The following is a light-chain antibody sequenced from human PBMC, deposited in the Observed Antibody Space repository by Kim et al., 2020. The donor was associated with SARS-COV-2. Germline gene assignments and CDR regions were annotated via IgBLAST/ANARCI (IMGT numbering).Light chain of an antibody. CDR2: GAS. V-gene: IGKV1-39*01. J-gene: IGKJ1*01. Sequence: DIQMTQSPSSLSASVADRVTITCRASQSISPYLNWYQQKPGNAPTLLIYGASSLHNGVPLRFSGSGSGTEFTLTISSLQPEDFAIYYCQQSFTTPRTFGQGTKVDIK. CDR1: QSISPY. CDR3: QQSFTTPRT.